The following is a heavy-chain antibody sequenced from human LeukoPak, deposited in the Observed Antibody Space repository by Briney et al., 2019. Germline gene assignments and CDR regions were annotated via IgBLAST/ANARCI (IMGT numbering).Heavy chain of an antibody. V-gene: IGHV3-74*01. CDR2: IDSDGSTT. CDR3: AKSHDSSGSDY. CDR1: GFTFNTYW. J-gene: IGHJ4*02. Sequence: GGSLRLSCAASGFTFNTYWMHWVRQAPGKGLVWVSCIDSDGSTTTYADSVKGRFTISRDNAKNTVYLQMNSLRAEDTAVYYCAKSHDSSGSDYWGQGTLVTVSS. D-gene: IGHD3-22*01.